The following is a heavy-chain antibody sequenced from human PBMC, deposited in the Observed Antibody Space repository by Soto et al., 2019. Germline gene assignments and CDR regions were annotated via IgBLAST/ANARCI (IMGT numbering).Heavy chain of an antibody. CDR2: IKEDGRET. CDR1: GFTFSNYW. Sequence: ESGGGLVQPGGSLRLSCAASGFTFSNYWMSWVRQAPGKGLEWLANIKEDGRETNYVDSVKGRFTISRDNAKNSLYLQINSLRAEDTAVFSCARERPSGLVDLDYWGQGTLVTVSS. CDR3: ARERPSGLVDLDY. D-gene: IGHD3-9*01. J-gene: IGHJ4*02. V-gene: IGHV3-7*01.